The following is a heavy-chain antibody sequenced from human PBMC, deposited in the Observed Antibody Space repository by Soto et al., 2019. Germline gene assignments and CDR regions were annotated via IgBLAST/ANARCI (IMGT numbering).Heavy chain of an antibody. V-gene: IGHV1-8*01. CDR3: ASAGVRGIEV. CDR1: GYTFTSYD. Sequence: QVQLVQSGAEVKKPGASVKVSCKASGYTFTSYDINWVRQATGQGLEWTGWRNPNSANTGYAKKFQGRVTMTRNTSITTDYMELSSLSSEDTAVYYCASAGVRGIEVGGQGTTVTVSS. D-gene: IGHD3-10*01. CDR2: RNPNSANT. J-gene: IGHJ6*02.